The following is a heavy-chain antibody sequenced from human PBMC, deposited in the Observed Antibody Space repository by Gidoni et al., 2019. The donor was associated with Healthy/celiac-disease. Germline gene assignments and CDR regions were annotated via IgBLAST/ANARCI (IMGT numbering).Heavy chain of an antibody. CDR3: ARHGDFRSYYYYGMDV. CDR2: IYYSGST. D-gene: IGHD3-3*01. J-gene: IGHJ6*02. CDR1: GGSISSSSYY. Sequence: GGSISSSSYYWGWIRQPPGKGLECIGSIYYSGSTYYNPSLKSRVTISVDTSKNQFSLKLSSVTAADTAVYYCARHGDFRSYYYYGMDVWGQGTTVTVSS. V-gene: IGHV4-39*01.